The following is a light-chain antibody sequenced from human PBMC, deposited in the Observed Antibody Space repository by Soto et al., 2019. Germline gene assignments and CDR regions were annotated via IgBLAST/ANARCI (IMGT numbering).Light chain of an antibody. V-gene: IGKV1-27*01. Sequence: DIQMTQSPSSLSASVGDRVTVTCRAGQGISSFLAWYQQKPGKVPKLLIYAASTLQPGVPSRFSGSGYGTDFTLTISSLQPEDVATYYCQNYDSAPSLTFGGGTKVEI. J-gene: IGKJ4*01. CDR2: AAS. CDR3: QNYDSAPSLT. CDR1: QGISSF.